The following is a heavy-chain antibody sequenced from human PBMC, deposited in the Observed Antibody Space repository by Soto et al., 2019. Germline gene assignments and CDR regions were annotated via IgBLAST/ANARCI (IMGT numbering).Heavy chain of an antibody. J-gene: IGHJ5*02. CDR3: ARSPSPRAAFDP. D-gene: IGHD6-13*01. CDR1: GCSISSYY. CDR2: IYYSGST. V-gene: IGHV4-59*08. Sequence: QVQLKESGPGLLKPSETLSLTCTVSGCSISSYYLSWIRQPPGKGLEWLGYIYYSGSTNYNPSLKGRVTISVDTSKNQFSLKLSSVTAADTAVYYCARSPSPRAAFDPWGQGTLVTVSS.